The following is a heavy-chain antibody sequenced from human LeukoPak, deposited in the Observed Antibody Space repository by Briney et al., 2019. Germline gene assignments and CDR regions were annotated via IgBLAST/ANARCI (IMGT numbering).Heavy chain of an antibody. V-gene: IGHV3-53*01. CDR3: ASGIAAGDTVAIQFDY. J-gene: IGHJ4*02. Sequence: GGSLRLSCAASGFTVSSNYMSWVRQAPGKGLEWVSVIYSGGSTYYADSVKGRFTISRDNSKNTLYLQMNSLRAEDTAVYYCASGIAAGDTVAIQFDYWGQGTLVTVSS. CDR1: GFTVSSNY. D-gene: IGHD6-13*01. CDR2: IYSGGST.